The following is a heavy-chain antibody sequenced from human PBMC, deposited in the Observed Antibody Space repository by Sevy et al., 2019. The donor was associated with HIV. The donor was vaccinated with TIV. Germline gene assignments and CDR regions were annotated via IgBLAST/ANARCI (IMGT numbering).Heavy chain of an antibody. CDR2: IYYSGST. J-gene: IGHJ6*02. CDR3: AREGCSGGSCYSSYYYGMDV. D-gene: IGHD2-15*01. V-gene: IGHV4-59*13. Sequence: SETLSLTCTVSGGSISSYYWSWIRQPPGKGLEWIGYIYYSGSTNYTPSLKSRVTISVDTSKNQFSLKLSSVTAADTAVYYCAREGCSGGSCYSSYYYGMDVWGQGTTVTVSS. CDR1: GGSISSYY.